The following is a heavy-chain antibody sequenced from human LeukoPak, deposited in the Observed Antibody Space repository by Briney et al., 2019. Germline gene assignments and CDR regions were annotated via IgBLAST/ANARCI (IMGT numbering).Heavy chain of an antibody. Sequence: GASVKVSCKASGYTFTGYYMHWVRQAPGQGLEWMGWINPNSGGTNYAQKFQGRVTMTRDTSISTAYMELSRLRSDDTAVYYCARGDPYYYDSSGYYYDDYWGQGTLVTVSS. CDR3: ARGDPYYYDSSGYYYDDY. J-gene: IGHJ4*02. CDR2: INPNSGGT. V-gene: IGHV1-2*02. D-gene: IGHD3-22*01. CDR1: GYTFTGYY.